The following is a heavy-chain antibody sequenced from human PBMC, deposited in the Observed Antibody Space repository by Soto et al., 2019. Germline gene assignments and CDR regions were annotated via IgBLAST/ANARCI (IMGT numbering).Heavy chain of an antibody. Sequence: ASVKVSCKASGYTFTSYGISWVRQAPGQGLEWMGGIIPIFGTANYAQKFQGRVTITADESTSTAYMELSSLRSEDTAVYYCARVRGSYFYFDYWGQGTLVTVSS. D-gene: IGHD1-26*01. CDR3: ARVRGSYFYFDY. CDR2: IIPIFGTA. V-gene: IGHV1-69*13. CDR1: GYTFTSYG. J-gene: IGHJ4*02.